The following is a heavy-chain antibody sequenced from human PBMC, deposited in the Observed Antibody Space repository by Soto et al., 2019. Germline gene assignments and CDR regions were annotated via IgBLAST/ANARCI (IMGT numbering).Heavy chain of an antibody. CDR1: GGTFSSYA. CDR3: ARVSSTWYKDYFGY. J-gene: IGHJ4*02. CDR2: IIPIFGTA. D-gene: IGHD6-13*01. Sequence: QVQLVQSGAKVKKPGSSVKVSCKASGGTFSSYAISWVRQAPGQGLEWMGGIIPIFGTANYAQKFQGRVTITADEAMNTAYMERSSLRSEDTAVYYCARVSSTWYKDYFGYWGQGTLVTVSS. V-gene: IGHV1-69*12.